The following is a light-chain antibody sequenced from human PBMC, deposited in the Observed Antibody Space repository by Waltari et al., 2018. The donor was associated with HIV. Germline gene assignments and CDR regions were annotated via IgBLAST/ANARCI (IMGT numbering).Light chain of an antibody. Sequence: QSVLTQPPSVSGAPGQRVTISCTGCSSHLWAAYDVLWYPQPPGTAPKLLIYGNNNRPSGVPDRFSGSKSDTSASLAITGLQAEDEADYYCQSFDRSLSAWVFGGGTKLTVL. V-gene: IGLV1-40*01. CDR2: GNN. CDR3: QSFDRSLSAWV. CDR1: SSHLWAAYD. J-gene: IGLJ2*01.